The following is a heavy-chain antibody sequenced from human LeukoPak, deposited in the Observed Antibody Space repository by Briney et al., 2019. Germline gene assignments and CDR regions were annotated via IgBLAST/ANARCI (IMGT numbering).Heavy chain of an antibody. CDR3: ARETNSAVPGLYYFDY. V-gene: IGHV1-2*06. CDR2: IIPYSGGT. D-gene: IGHD6-19*01. J-gene: IGHJ4*02. Sequence: ASVKVSCKASGYTFTGYYIHWVRQAPGQGLEWMGRIIPYSGGTNYAQKFQGRVTMISDTSISTAYMELSNLRSDDTAVYYCARETNSAVPGLYYFDYWGQGTLVTVSS. CDR1: GYTFTGYY.